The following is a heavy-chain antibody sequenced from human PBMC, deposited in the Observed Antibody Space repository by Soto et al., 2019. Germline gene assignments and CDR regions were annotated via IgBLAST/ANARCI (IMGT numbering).Heavy chain of an antibody. CDR1: GFTFISYG. CDR3: ARVIDNNQSKYPPRYYYGMDV. D-gene: IGHD1-20*01. J-gene: IGHJ6*02. Sequence: GGSLRLSCAASGFTFISYGMHWVLQAPCKGLEWVAVISYDGSNKYYADSVKGRFTISRDNSKNTLYLQMNSLRAEDTAVYYCARVIDNNQSKYPPRYYYGMDVWGQGTTVTVSS. CDR2: ISYDGSNK. V-gene: IGHV3-30*03.